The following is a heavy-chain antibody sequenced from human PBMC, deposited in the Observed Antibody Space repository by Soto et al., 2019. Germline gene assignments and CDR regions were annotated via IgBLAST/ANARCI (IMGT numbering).Heavy chain of an antibody. CDR2: ISAHNGNT. CDR3: ARGRYGDY. Sequence: QVHLVQSGAEVKKPGASVKVSCKGSGYAFTTYGITWVRQAPGQGLEWMGWISAHNGNTNSAQKLQGRVTVTRDTSTSTAYMELRGLRSDDTAVYYCARGRYGDYWGQGALVTVSS. V-gene: IGHV1-18*01. CDR1: GYAFTTYG. D-gene: IGHD1-1*01. J-gene: IGHJ4*02.